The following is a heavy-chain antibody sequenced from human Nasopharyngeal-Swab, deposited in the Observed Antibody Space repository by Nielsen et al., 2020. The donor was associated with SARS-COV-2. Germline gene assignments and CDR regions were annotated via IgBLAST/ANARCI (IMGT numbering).Heavy chain of an antibody. CDR1: GFTFSSYA. Sequence: GGSLRLSCAASGFTFSSYAMSWVRQAPGKGLEWVSAISGSGGSTYYADSVKGRFTISRDNSKNTLYLQMNSLRAEDTAVYYCAKKRVTMVRGVQAPTDYWGQGTLVPSPQ. V-gene: IGHV3-23*01. D-gene: IGHD3-10*01. CDR2: ISGSGGST. CDR3: AKKRVTMVRGVQAPTDY. J-gene: IGHJ4*02.